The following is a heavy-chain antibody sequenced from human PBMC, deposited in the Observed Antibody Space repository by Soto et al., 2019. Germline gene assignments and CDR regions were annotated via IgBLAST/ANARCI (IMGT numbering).Heavy chain of an antibody. Sequence: SETLSLTCAVSGGPISGDHWYNWVRQPPVKGLEWIGEINHSGTTNYNQSLKSRVTISVDSSKNQFSLELTSVTAADTAMYYCTKDHFAADAFDIWGQGTMVTVSS. D-gene: IGHD3-3*02. CDR3: TKDHFAADAFDI. V-gene: IGHV4-4*02. J-gene: IGHJ3*02. CDR1: GGPISGDHW. CDR2: INHSGTT.